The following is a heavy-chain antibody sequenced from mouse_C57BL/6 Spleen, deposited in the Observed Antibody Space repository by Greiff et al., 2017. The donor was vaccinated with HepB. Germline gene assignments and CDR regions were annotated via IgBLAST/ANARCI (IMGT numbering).Heavy chain of an antibody. Sequence: QVQLQQSGAELAKPGASVKLSCKASGYTFTSYWMYWVKQRPGQGLEWIGYISPGSGYTKYNQKFKDKATLTADKSSSTAYMQLSSLTYEDSAVYYCARGGWDDDYFDYWGQGTTLTVSS. J-gene: IGHJ2*01. V-gene: IGHV1-7*01. CDR3: ARGGWDDDYFDY. CDR2: ISPGSGYT. CDR1: GYTFTSYW. D-gene: IGHD4-1*01.